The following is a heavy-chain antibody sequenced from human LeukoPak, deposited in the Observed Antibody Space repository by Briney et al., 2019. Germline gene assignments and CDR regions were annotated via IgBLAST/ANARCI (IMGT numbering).Heavy chain of an antibody. D-gene: IGHD3-10*01. CDR1: GGSISSSSYY. J-gene: IGHJ4*02. Sequence: PSETLSLTCTVSGGSISSSSYYWGWIRQPPGKGLEWIAIIYHSGTTYYNPSLKSRVTISVDTSKNQFSLKLSSVTAADTAFYYCASNLYGSGNYFAYWGQGTLVTVSS. V-gene: IGHV4-39*07. CDR2: IYHSGTT. CDR3: ASNLYGSGNYFAY.